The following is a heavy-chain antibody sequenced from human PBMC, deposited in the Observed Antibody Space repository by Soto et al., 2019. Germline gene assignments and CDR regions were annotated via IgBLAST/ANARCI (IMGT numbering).Heavy chain of an antibody. J-gene: IGHJ6*04. Sequence: SDTLSLTCSFSVSDSTSVYYHLTFIRQAPGKGLEWIGYISHSETTYYSTALKNRIIISSDISMNQFSLRLNSVTSADTAVYFCAGLAVGDRAEKWGKGNMVNVSS. D-gene: IGHD2-15*01. V-gene: IGHV4-30-4*02. CDR2: ISHSETT. CDR1: VSDSTSVYYH. CDR3: AGLAVGDRAEK.